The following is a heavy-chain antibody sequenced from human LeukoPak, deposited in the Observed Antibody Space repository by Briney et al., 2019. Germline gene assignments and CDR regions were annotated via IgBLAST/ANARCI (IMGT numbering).Heavy chain of an antibody. CDR1: GGSISSSSYY. V-gene: IGHV4-39*07. Sequence: SETLSLTCTVSGGSISSSSYYWGWIRQPPGKGLEWIGAINYSGSTNYNPSLKSRVTISVDTSKNQFSLKLSSVPAADTAVYYCARDRWTTVVTPDAFDIWGQGAMVTVSS. CDR2: INYSGST. J-gene: IGHJ3*02. CDR3: ARDRWTTVVTPDAFDI. D-gene: IGHD4-23*01.